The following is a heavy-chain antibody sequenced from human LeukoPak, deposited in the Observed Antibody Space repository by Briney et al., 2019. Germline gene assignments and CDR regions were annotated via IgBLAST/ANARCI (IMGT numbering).Heavy chain of an antibody. CDR2: ITSSSSYT. CDR3: GRDGQVISMKGVVNDAFDI. D-gene: IGHD3-22*01. CDR1: GFTFSSYA. V-gene: IGHV3-21*04. J-gene: IGHJ3*02. Sequence: TGGSLRLSCGASGFTFSSYAMNWVRQAPGKGLEWVSSITSSSSYTFYADSVKGRFTISRDNAKNSLYLQMNSLRAEDTALYYFGRDGQVISMKGVVNDAFDILGQRTMVTVSS.